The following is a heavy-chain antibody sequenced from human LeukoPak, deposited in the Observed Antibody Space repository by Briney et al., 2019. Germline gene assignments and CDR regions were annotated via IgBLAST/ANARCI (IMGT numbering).Heavy chain of an antibody. J-gene: IGHJ3*02. D-gene: IGHD3-22*01. CDR1: GFTFSSYG. CDR3: AKPISSPYYYDSSGYGGPNDAFDI. CDR2: ISYDGSNK. V-gene: IGHV3-30*18. Sequence: GGSLRLSCAASGFTFSSYGMHWVRQAPGKGLEWVAVISYDGSNKYYADSVKGRFAISRDNSKNTLYPQMNSLRAEDTAVYYCAKPISSPYYYDSSGYGGPNDAFDIWGQGTMVTVSS.